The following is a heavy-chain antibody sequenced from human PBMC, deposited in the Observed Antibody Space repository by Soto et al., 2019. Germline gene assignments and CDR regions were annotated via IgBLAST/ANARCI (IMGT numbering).Heavy chain of an antibody. CDR1: GDTFSFYS. V-gene: IGHV1-69*04. J-gene: IGHJ4*02. CDR2: VNPILSMY. D-gene: IGHD3-10*01. CDR3: ATSYGSGYRAFDY. Sequence: QVQLVQSGAEVKRPGSSVKVSCKASGDTFSFYSINWMRQAPGLGLEWMGRVNPILSMYNYAQRFQGRVTMTADKSTSTAYMELSGLRSEDTAMYYCATSYGSGYRAFDYWGQGALVTVSS.